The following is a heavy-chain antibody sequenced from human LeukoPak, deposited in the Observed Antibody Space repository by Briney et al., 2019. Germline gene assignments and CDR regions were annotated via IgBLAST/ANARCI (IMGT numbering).Heavy chain of an antibody. CDR1: GYTLTELS. Sequence: GASVKVPCKVSGYTLTELSMHWVRQAPGKGLEWMGGFDPEDGETIYAQKFQGRVTMTEDTSTDTAYMELSSLRSEDTAVYYCATVGLGGRGPFDYWGQGTLVTVSS. CDR2: FDPEDGET. CDR3: ATVGLGGRGPFDY. D-gene: IGHD1-26*01. V-gene: IGHV1-24*01. J-gene: IGHJ4*02.